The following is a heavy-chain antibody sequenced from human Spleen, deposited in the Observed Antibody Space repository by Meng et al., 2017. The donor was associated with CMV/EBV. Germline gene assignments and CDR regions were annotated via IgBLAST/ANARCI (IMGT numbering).Heavy chain of an antibody. Sequence: QGAGPCLAHPCVPLSLTCIVSGCSISISSYYWGWIRQPPGKGLEWIGSIYYSGSTYYNPSLKSRVTISVDTSKNQFSLKLSSVTAADTAVYYCAEADSSGYSLPEYFQHWGQGTLVTVSS. D-gene: IGHD3-22*01. CDR1: GCSISISSYY. J-gene: IGHJ1*01. CDR2: IYYSGST. CDR3: AEADSSGYSLPEYFQH. V-gene: IGHV4-39*07.